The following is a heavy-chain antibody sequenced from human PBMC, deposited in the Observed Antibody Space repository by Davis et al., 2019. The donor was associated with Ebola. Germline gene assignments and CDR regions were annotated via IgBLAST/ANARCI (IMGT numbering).Heavy chain of an antibody. CDR2: ISSSGSTI. Sequence: GESLKISCAASGFTFSSYGMHWVRQAPGKGLEWVSYISSSGSTIYYADSVKGRFTISRDNAKNSLYLQMNSLRAEDTAVYYCARNTFWGVTTNLWGQGTPVTVSS. J-gene: IGHJ4*02. CDR3: ARNTFWGVTTNL. CDR1: GFTFSSYG. V-gene: IGHV3-48*04. D-gene: IGHD3-16*01.